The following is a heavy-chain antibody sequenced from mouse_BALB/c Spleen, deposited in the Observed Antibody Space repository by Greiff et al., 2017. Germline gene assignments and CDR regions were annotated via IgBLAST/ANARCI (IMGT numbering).Heavy chain of an antibody. Sequence: VQLQQSGAELMKPGASVKISCKATGYTFSSYWIEWVKQRPGHGLEWIGEILPGSGSTNYNEKFKGKATFTADTSSNTAYMQLSSLTSEDSAVYYCARRDGSSYRAAWFAYWGQGTLVTVSA. CDR2: ILPGSGST. V-gene: IGHV1-9*01. J-gene: IGHJ3*01. D-gene: IGHD1-1*01. CDR1: GYTFSSYW. CDR3: ARRDGSSYRAAWFAY.